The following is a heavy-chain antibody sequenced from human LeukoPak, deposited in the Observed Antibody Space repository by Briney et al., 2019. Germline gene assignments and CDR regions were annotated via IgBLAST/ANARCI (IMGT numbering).Heavy chain of an antibody. J-gene: IGHJ4*02. CDR3: ARDRSGYDRIPSY. CDR1: GYTFTSYA. CDR2: INAGNGNT. D-gene: IGHD5-12*01. V-gene: IGHV1-3*01. Sequence: ASVKVSCKASGYTFTSYAMHWVRQAPGQRLEWMGWINAGNGNTKYSQKFQGRVTITRDTSASTAYMELSSLRSGDTAVYYCARDRSGYDRIPSYWGQGTLVTVSS.